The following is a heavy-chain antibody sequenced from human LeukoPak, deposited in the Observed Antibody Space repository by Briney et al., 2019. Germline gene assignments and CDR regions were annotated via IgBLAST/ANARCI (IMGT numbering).Heavy chain of an antibody. CDR1: GYTFTSYY. CDR2: INPSGGST. V-gene: IGHV1-46*01. CDR3: ARAKGVAGPYYYYYYGMDV. J-gene: IGHJ6*02. D-gene: IGHD6-19*01. Sequence: ASVKVSCKASGYTFTSYYMHWVRQAPGRGLEWMGIINPSGGSTSYAQKFQGRVTMTRDTSTSTVYMELSSLRSEDTAVYYCARAKGVAGPYYYYYYGMDVWGQGTTVTVSS.